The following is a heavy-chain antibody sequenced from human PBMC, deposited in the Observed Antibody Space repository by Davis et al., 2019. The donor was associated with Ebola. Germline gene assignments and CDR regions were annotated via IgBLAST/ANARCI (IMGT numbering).Heavy chain of an antibody. CDR3: ATSYFTLTALY. J-gene: IGHJ4*02. D-gene: IGHD4-17*01. Sequence: GGSLRLSCAASGFTFSRNGMHWVRQAPGKGLEWVAFIRFDGSNKYYADSVKGRFTISRDNSKNTLYLQINTLSVEDTAVYYCATSYFTLTALYWGQGTLVTVSS. V-gene: IGHV3-30*02. CDR2: IRFDGSNK. CDR1: GFTFSRNG.